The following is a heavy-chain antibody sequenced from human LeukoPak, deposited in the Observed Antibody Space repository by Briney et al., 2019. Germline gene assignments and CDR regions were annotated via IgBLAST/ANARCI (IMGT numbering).Heavy chain of an antibody. CDR2: IGGSGGST. D-gene: IGHD5-18*01. CDR3: AKAPYRDTIQLWYLFDY. J-gene: IGHJ4*02. Sequence: GGSLRLSCAASGFTFSSYAMSWVRQAPGKGLEWVSAIGGSGGSTYYADSVKGRFTIYRDNSKNTLYLQMNSLRAEDTAVYYCAKAPYRDTIQLWYLFDYWGQGTLVTVSS. CDR1: GFTFSSYA. V-gene: IGHV3-23*01.